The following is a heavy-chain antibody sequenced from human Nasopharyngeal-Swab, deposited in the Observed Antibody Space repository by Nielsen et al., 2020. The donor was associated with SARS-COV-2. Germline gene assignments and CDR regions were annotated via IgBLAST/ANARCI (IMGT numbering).Heavy chain of an antibody. J-gene: IGHJ4*02. V-gene: IGHV3-74*01. CDR3: ASFGFVD. CDR2: INSDGSST. CDR1: GFTFSSYW. D-gene: IGHD3-10*01. Sequence: GESLKISCAASGFTFSSYWMHWVRQAPGKGLVWVSRINSDGSSTSYADSVKGRFAISRDNAKNTLYLQMNSLRAEDTAVYYCASFGFVDWGQGTLVTVSS.